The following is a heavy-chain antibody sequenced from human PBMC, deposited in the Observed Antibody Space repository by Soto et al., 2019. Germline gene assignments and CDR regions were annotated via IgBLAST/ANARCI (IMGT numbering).Heavy chain of an antibody. J-gene: IGHJ5*02. V-gene: IGHV3-21*06. CDR3: ARDSIGVALGYTWFDP. CDR2: ISRSSGTI. Sequence: PCGSLRRSCAASGCTFSSYAMSCVRQAPGKGLEWVSAISRSSGTIYYADSVKGRFTISRDNAQNSMYLQMNNLRAEDTAVYYCARDSIGVALGYTWFDPWGQGTLVTVSS. D-gene: IGHD5-12*01. CDR1: GCTFSSYA.